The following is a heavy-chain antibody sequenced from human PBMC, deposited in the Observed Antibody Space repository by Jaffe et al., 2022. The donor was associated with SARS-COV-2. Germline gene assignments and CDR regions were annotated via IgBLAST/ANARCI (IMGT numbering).Heavy chain of an antibody. CDR3: TRGGNLAPWNYYFDF. Sequence: QVELQESGPRLVKPSETLSLTCTVSGASITSFYWGWVRQLPGKGLEWIGYIYYTADTNYNPSLESRVTISMDTSKNQFSLILRSMTPADTAIYYCTRGGNLAPWNYYFDFWGQGIQVTVSS. J-gene: IGHJ4*02. V-gene: IGHV4-59*01. CDR1: GASITSFY. D-gene: IGHD1-1*01. CDR2: IYYTADT.